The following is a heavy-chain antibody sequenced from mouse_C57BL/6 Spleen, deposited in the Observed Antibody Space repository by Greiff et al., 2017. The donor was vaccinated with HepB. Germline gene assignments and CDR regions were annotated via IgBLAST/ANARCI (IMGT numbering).Heavy chain of an antibody. CDR1: GFTFSDYG. Sequence: DVMLVESGGGLVKPGGSLKLSCAASGFTFSDYGMHWVRQAPEKGLEWVAYISSGSSTIYYADTVKGRFTISRDNAKNTLFLQMTSLRSEDTAMYYCAILYYYGSSSLDYWGQGTTLTVSS. V-gene: IGHV5-17*01. CDR2: ISSGSSTI. D-gene: IGHD1-1*01. J-gene: IGHJ2*01. CDR3: AILYYYGSSSLDY.